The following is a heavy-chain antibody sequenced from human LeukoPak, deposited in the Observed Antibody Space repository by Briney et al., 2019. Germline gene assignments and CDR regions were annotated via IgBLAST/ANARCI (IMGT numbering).Heavy chain of an antibody. D-gene: IGHD3-10*01. CDR1: RFTFSTYD. Sequence: GGSLRLSCAASRFTFSTYDMHWVRQATGKGLEWVSGIGTAGDTYYAGSVKGRFTISREHAKNSFYLQMNSLRAGDTAVYYCARGTYYYASGSSHPEFDYWGQGTLVTVSS. CDR2: IGTAGDT. J-gene: IGHJ4*02. V-gene: IGHV3-13*01. CDR3: ARGTYYYASGSSHPEFDY.